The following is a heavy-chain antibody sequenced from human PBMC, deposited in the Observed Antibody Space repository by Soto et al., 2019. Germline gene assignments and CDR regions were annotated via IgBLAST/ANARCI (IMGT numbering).Heavy chain of an antibody. CDR3: ARTADYIWGSLSFYY. Sequence: SETLSLTCTVSGGSISSSSYYWGWIRQPPGKGLEWIGSIYYSGSTYYNPSLKSRVTISVDTSKNQFSLKLSSVTAADTAVYYCARTADYIWGSLSFYYWGQGTLVTVSS. V-gene: IGHV4-39*01. D-gene: IGHD3-16*01. CDR1: GGSISSSSYY. J-gene: IGHJ4*02. CDR2: IYYSGST.